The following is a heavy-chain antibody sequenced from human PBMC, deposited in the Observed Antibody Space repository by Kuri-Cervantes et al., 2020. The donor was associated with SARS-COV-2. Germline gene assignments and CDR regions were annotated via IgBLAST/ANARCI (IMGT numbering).Heavy chain of an antibody. CDR1: GGSISSGGYS. D-gene: IGHD3-3*01. CDR3: ARTDFWCGYYVDY. CDR2: IYHSGST. J-gene: IGHJ4*02. V-gene: IGHV4-30-2*01. Sequence: SQTLSLTCAVSGGSISSGGYSWSWIRQPPGKGLEWIGYIYHSGSTYYNPSLKSRVTISVDRSKNQFSLKLSSVTAADTAVYYCARTDFWCGYYVDYWGQGTLVTVSS.